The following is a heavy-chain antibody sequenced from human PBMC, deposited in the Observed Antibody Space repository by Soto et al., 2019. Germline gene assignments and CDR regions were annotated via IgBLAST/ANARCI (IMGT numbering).Heavy chain of an antibody. CDR2: INHSGST. Sequence: TCAVYGGSFSGYYWSWIRQPPGKGLEWIGEINHSGSTSYNPSLKSRVTISVDTSKNQFSLKLSSVTAADTAVYYCARQDRDYGDYLDAFDIWGQGTMVTVSS. V-gene: IGHV4-34*01. D-gene: IGHD4-17*01. J-gene: IGHJ3*02. CDR1: GGSFSGYY. CDR3: ARQDRDYGDYLDAFDI.